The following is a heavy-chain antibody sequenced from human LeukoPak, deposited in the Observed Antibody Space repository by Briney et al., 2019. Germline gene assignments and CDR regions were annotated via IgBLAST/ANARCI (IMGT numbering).Heavy chain of an antibody. CDR3: AKDPWDDFWSSRWFGP. Sequence: SETLSLTCAVYGGSFSGYYWSRIRQPPGKGLEWIGTIHYSGSTYYNPSLKSRVTISVDTSKNQFSLKLNSVTAADTAVYYCAKDPWDDFWSSRWFGPWGQGTLVTVSS. V-gene: IGHV4-34*01. CDR1: GGSFSGYY. J-gene: IGHJ5*02. D-gene: IGHD3-3*01. CDR2: IHYSGST.